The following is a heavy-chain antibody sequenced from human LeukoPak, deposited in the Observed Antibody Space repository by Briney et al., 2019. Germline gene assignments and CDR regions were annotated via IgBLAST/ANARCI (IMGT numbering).Heavy chain of an antibody. CDR3: AREDLRQQLFAFDI. CDR2: ISSSSSTI. D-gene: IGHD6-13*01. CDR1: GFTFSSYS. Sequence: GGSLRLSCAASGFTFSSYSMNWVRQAPGKGLEWVSYISSSSSTIYYADSVKGRFTISRDNAKNSLYLQMNSLRAEDTAVYYCAREDLRQQLFAFDIWGQGTMVTVSS. J-gene: IGHJ3*02. V-gene: IGHV3-48*01.